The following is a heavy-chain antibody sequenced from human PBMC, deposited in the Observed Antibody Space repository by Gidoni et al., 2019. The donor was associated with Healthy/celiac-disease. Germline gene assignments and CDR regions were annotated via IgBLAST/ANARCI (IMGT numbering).Heavy chain of an antibody. V-gene: IGHV3-30*18. CDR3: ANLYSSSPFDAFDI. CDR2: ISYDGSNK. Sequence: QVPLVESGGGVVQPGRSLRLSCAASGFPFSSYGMHWVRQAPGKGLEWVAVISYDGSNKYYADSVKGRFTISRDNSKNTLYLQMNSLRAEDTAVYYCANLYSSSPFDAFDIWGQGTMVTVSS. D-gene: IGHD6-6*01. CDR1: GFPFSSYG. J-gene: IGHJ3*02.